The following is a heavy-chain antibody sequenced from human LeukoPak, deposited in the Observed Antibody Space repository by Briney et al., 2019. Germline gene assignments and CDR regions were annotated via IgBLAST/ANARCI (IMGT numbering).Heavy chain of an antibody. J-gene: IGHJ4*02. CDR3: AKVSDHFCDSSGYLDY. CDR1: GFXFSSYA. V-gene: IGHV3-23*01. Sequence: GGSLRLSCAASGFXFSSYAISWVRQAPGKGLEWVSSISDSGGNTYYADSVKGRFTISRDNSKNTLYLKMNSLRAEDTAVYYCAKVSDHFCDSSGYLDYWGQGTLVTVSS. D-gene: IGHD3-22*01. CDR2: ISDSGGNT.